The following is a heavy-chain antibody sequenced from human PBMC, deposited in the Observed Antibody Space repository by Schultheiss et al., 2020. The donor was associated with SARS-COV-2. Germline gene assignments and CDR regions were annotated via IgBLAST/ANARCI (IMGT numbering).Heavy chain of an antibody. CDR1: GGSISSGGYS. D-gene: IGHD5-12*01. CDR2: IYYSGST. CDR3: ARAVSGYDYSRFDY. Sequence: SQTLSLTCAVSGGSISSGGYSWSWIRQPPGKGLEWIGYIYYSGSTYNNPSLKSRVTISVDTSKSPFSLKLSSVTAADTAVYYCARAVSGYDYSRFDYWGQGTLVTVSS. V-gene: IGHV4-30-4*07. J-gene: IGHJ4*02.